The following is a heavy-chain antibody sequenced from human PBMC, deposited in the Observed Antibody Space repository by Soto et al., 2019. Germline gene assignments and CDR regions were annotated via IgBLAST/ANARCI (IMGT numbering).Heavy chain of an antibody. V-gene: IGHV1-8*01. D-gene: IGHD5-12*01. CDR1: GYTFTSYD. J-gene: IGHJ4*02. Sequence: ASVKVSCKASGYTFTSYDINWVRQATGQGLAWMGWMNPNSGSTGYAQKFQGRVTMTRNTSRSKAYMELSSLRSEETAVYYCARGPDLVATISFDYWGQGTLVTVSS. CDR2: MNPNSGST. CDR3: ARGPDLVATISFDY.